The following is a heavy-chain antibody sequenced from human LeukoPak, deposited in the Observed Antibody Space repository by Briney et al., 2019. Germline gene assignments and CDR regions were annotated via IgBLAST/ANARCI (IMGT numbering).Heavy chain of an antibody. CDR3: ARVQPEAGFDY. D-gene: IGHD1-14*01. V-gene: IGHV4-39*07. Sequence: PSETLSLTCTVSGGSISSSSYYWGWIRQPPGKGLEWIGSIYYSGSTYYNPSLKSRVTISIDTSKNQFSLKLSSVTAADTAVYYCARVQPEAGFDYWGQGTLVTVSS. CDR1: GGSISSSSYY. J-gene: IGHJ4*02. CDR2: IYYSGST.